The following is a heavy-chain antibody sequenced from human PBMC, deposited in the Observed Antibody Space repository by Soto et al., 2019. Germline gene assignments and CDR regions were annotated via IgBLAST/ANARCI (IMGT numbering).Heavy chain of an antibody. CDR2: IHHGGST. CDR3: ARVGPWVPYYYDSSPYTFEDWFDP. D-gene: IGHD3-22*01. Sequence: SETLSLTCAVSGYSISSGYYWGWLRQPPGKGLEWIGSIHHGGSTYYNPSLNSRVTLSIDMTNNHVSLILNSVTAADTAVYYCARVGPWVPYYYDSSPYTFEDWFDPWGQGTLVTVSS. CDR1: GYSISSGYY. V-gene: IGHV4-38-2*01. J-gene: IGHJ5*02.